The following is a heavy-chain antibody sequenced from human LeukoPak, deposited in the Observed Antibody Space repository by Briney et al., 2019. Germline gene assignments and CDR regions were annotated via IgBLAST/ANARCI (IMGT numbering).Heavy chain of an antibody. J-gene: IGHJ3*02. CDR2: INPSGGST. D-gene: IGHD3-22*01. CDR1: GYTFTSYY. Sequence: ASVTVSCKASGYTFTSYYMHWVRQAPGQGLEWMGIINPSGGSTSYAQKFQGRVTMNRDMSTSTVYMELSSLRSEDTAVYYCARGGGYYDSSGYYEDAFDIWGQGTMVTVSS. CDR3: ARGGGYYDSSGYYEDAFDI. V-gene: IGHV1-46*01.